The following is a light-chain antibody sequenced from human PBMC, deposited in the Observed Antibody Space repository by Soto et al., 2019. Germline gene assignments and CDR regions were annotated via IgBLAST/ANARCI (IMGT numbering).Light chain of an antibody. CDR3: QQYYSYPQT. Sequence: AIRMTQYTSSLSASTGDRVTITCRASQGISSYLAWYQQKPGKAPKLLIYAASTLQSGVPSRFSGSGSGTDFTLTISCLQSEDFATYYCQQYYSYPQTFGQGTKVDIK. CDR2: AAS. V-gene: IGKV1-8*01. CDR1: QGISSY. J-gene: IGKJ1*01.